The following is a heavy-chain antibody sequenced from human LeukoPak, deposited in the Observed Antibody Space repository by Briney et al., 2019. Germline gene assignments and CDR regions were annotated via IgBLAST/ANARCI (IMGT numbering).Heavy chain of an antibody. CDR1: GFTVSSNY. CDR2: IYSGGST. CDR3: ARELEGYCDY. Sequence: QAGGSLRLSCAASGFTVSSNYMSWVRQAPGKGLEWVSVIYSGGSTYYADSVKGRFTISRDNSKNTLYLHMNSLRAEDTAVYYCARELEGYCDYWGQGTLVTVSS. D-gene: IGHD5-24*01. V-gene: IGHV3-66*01. J-gene: IGHJ4*02.